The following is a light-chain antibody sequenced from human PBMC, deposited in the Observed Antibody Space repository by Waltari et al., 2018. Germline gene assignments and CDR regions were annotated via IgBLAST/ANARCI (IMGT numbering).Light chain of an antibody. V-gene: IGLV2-23*02. Sequence: QSALTQPASVSGSPGQSITVSCTGNSSDVGSYNLVSWYQHHPPKAPKLMIYEVSKRPSGVSMRFSGSKSGNTSSLTISGLQPEDEADYYCCSYAGANTYVFGSGTKVTVL. J-gene: IGLJ1*01. CDR2: EVS. CDR3: CSYAGANTYV. CDR1: SSDVGSYNL.